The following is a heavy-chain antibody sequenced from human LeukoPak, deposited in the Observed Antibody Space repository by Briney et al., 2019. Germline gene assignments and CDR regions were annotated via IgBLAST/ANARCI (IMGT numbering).Heavy chain of an antibody. CDR1: GYTFTSYD. CDR3: ARESLPLGDAFDI. CDR2: MNPNSGNT. V-gene: IGHV1-8*01. Sequence: ASVKVSCKASGYTFTSYDINWVRQATGLGLERMGWMNPNSGNTGYAQKFQGRVTMTRNTSISTAYMELSSLRSEDTAVYYCARESLPLGDAFDIWGQGTMVTVSS. D-gene: IGHD3-16*01. J-gene: IGHJ3*02.